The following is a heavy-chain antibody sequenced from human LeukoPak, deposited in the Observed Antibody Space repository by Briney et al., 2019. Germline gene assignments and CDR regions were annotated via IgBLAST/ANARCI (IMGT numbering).Heavy chain of an antibody. Sequence: SVTVSCKASGGTFSSYAISWVRQAPGQGLEWMGGIIPIFGTANYAQKFQGRATITADESTSTAYMELSGLRSEDTAVYYCARGAQDTAMVTPLDYWGQGTLVTVSS. CDR1: GGTFSSYA. CDR2: IIPIFGTA. CDR3: ARGAQDTAMVTPLDY. J-gene: IGHJ4*02. D-gene: IGHD5-18*01. V-gene: IGHV1-69*13.